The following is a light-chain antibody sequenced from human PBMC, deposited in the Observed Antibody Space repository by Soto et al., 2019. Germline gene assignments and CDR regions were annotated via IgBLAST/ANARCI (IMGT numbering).Light chain of an antibody. V-gene: IGKV3-15*01. CDR1: QSISTA. CDR3: QQYNNWPPCT. Sequence: EVVMTQSPATLSVSPGDTATLSCRASQSISTALAWYQQKPGQAPRLLVYDASTRATGIPARFSGGGSGTEFTLTISSLQSEDFAVYYCQQYNNWPPCTFGQGTKVDIK. CDR2: DAS. J-gene: IGKJ2*02.